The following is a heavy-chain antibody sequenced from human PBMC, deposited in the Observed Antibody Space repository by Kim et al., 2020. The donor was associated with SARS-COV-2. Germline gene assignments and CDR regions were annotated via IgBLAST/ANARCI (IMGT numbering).Heavy chain of an antibody. J-gene: IGHJ4*02. CDR3: TRSGKAARPEFDY. D-gene: IGHD6-6*01. Sequence: YAASVKGRFTISRDDSKSIAYLQMNSLKTEDTAVYYCTRSGKAARPEFDYWGQGTLVTVSS. V-gene: IGHV3-49*02.